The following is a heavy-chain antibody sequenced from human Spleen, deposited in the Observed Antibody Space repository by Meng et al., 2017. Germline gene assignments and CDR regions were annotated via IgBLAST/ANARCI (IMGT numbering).Heavy chain of an antibody. CDR3: ARGPTTVAHDFDY. CDR1: GGSFSDYY. J-gene: IGHJ4*02. CDR2: INHRGNT. Sequence: QGQLQQWGAGLLKPSETLSLPCVVSGGSFSDYYWSWTRQPPGKGLEWIGEINHRGNTNYNSFLESRVTISVDTSQNSLSLKLSSVTAADSAVYYCARGPTTVAHDFDYWGQGTLVTVSS. D-gene: IGHD4-11*01. V-gene: IGHV4-34*01.